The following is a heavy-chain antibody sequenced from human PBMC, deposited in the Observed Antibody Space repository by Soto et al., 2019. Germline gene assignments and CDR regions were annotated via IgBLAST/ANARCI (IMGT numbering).Heavy chain of an antibody. CDR1: GGSISSGGYS. Sequence: SETLSLTCAVSGGSISSGGYSWSWIRQPPGKGLEWIGYIYHSGSTYYNPSLKSRVTISVDRSKNQFSLKLSSVTAADTAVYYCARGPYYYDSSGYCDYWGQGTLVTVSS. V-gene: IGHV4-30-2*01. CDR3: ARGPYYYDSSGYCDY. D-gene: IGHD3-22*01. CDR2: IYHSGST. J-gene: IGHJ4*02.